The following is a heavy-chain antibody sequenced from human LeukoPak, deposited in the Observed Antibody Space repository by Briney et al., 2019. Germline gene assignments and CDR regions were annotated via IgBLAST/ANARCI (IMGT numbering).Heavy chain of an antibody. D-gene: IGHD3-16*01. Sequence: QPGGSLRLSCGASGIMFSDYGMHWVRQAPGKGLEWVAVIWHDGSKKFYVDSVKGRFTVSRDNSKSTFDLQMESLRVEDTAMYYCAGSLREGWFDPWGQGTLVIVSS. CDR3: AGSLREGWFDP. V-gene: IGHV3-33*03. CDR1: GIMFSDYG. J-gene: IGHJ5*02. CDR2: IWHDGSKK.